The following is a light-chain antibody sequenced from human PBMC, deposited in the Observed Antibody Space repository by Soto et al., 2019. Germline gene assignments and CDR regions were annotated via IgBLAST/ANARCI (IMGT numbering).Light chain of an antibody. CDR1: QSVNIY. CDR2: NAS. Sequence: EIVLTQSPATLSLSPGERATLSCRASQSVNIYLAWYQQKPGQSPRLLIYNASNRATDIPARFSGSGSGTDFPLTISSLEPEDSAVYYCQQRRAWPLTFGGGTKVAI. J-gene: IGKJ4*01. V-gene: IGKV3-11*01. CDR3: QQRRAWPLT.